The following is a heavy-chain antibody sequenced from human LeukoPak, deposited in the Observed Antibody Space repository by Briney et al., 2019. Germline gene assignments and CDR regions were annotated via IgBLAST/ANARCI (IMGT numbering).Heavy chain of an antibody. CDR3: AIQITMIVVVPYFDY. CDR2: ISSSGSTI. Sequence: PGGSLRLSCAASGFTFSSYSMNWVRQAPGKGLEWVAYISSSGSTIYSADSVKGRFTVSRGNAKNSLFLHMNSLRAEDTAIYYCAIQITMIVVVPYFDYWGQGTLVTVSS. J-gene: IGHJ4*02. V-gene: IGHV3-48*04. D-gene: IGHD3-22*01. CDR1: GFTFSSYS.